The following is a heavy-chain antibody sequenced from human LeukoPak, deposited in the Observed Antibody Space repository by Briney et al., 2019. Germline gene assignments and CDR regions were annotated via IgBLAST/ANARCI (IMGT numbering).Heavy chain of an antibody. CDR3: AISEGSDAGFAY. J-gene: IGHJ4*02. CDR2: IYYSGST. Sequence: SETLSLTCTVSGGSISSSSYYWGWIRQPPGKGLEWIGSIYYSGSTYYNPSLQSRVLISVDTSRSQFSLNLSSVTAADTAIYYCAISEGSDAGFAYWGQGTLVTVS. V-gene: IGHV4-39*07. D-gene: IGHD3-16*01. CDR1: GGSISSSSYY.